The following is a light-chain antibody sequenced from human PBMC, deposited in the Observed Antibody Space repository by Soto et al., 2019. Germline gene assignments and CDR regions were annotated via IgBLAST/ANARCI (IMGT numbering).Light chain of an antibody. CDR3: QQYGSSPGT. Sequence: EIVLTQSPGTLSLSPGERATLSCRASQSVSSSYLAWYQQKPGQAPRLLIYGASSRATGIPDRFSGSGSGTDFTLTISRLEPEYFAVYSCQQYGSSPGTFGQGTKVEIK. CDR2: GAS. V-gene: IGKV3-20*01. J-gene: IGKJ1*01. CDR1: QSVSSSY.